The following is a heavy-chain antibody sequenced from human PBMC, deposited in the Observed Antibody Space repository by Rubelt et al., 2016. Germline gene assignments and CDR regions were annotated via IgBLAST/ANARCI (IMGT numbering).Heavy chain of an antibody. CDR3: ARTLYDFWSGPFDY. D-gene: IGHD3-3*01. Sequence: QLQLQESGPGLVKPSETLSLTCTVSGGSISSSSYYWGWIRQPPGKGLEWIGEINHSGSTNYNPSLKSRVTISVDTSKNQFSLKLSSVTAADTAVYYCARTLYDFWSGPFDYWGQGTLVTVSS. CDR1: GGSISSSSYY. J-gene: IGHJ4*02. CDR2: INHSGST. V-gene: IGHV4-39*07.